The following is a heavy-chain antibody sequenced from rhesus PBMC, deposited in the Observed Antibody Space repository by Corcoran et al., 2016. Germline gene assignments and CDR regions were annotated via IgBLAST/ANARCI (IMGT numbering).Heavy chain of an antibody. D-gene: IGHD2-15*01. Sequence: QVQLQESGPGVVKPSETLSLTCAVSGGSISGYYLWSWIRQPPGKGLEWIGYIYGGSGSTSSNPSLKNRVTISKGKSKNQLSLKLSSVTAADTAVYYCASSVGDFDYWGQGVLVTVSS. CDR3: ASSVGDFDY. CDR1: GGSISGYYL. V-gene: IGHV4-143*01. CDR2: IYGGSGST. J-gene: IGHJ4*01.